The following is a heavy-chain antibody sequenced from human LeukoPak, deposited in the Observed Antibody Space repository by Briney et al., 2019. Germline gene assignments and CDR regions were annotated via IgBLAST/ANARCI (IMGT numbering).Heavy chain of an antibody. CDR1: GRSISTYY. D-gene: IGHD3-22*01. CDR3: ERGGGYASPNGY. J-gene: IGHJ4*02. V-gene: IGHV4-59*01. Sequence: PSETLSLTCALSGRSISTYYWSWIRQPPGKGLEWIGFIYHSGSTNYKPSLKSRFTISVDTSKNQFSLQLSSLTAAYTFFHYCERGGGYASPNGYGGQGALVSVSS. CDR2: IYHSGST.